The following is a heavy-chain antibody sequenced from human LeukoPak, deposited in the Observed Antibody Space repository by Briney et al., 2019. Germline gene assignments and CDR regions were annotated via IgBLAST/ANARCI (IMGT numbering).Heavy chain of an antibody. D-gene: IGHD6-19*01. CDR2: IYYSGST. J-gene: IGHJ5*02. CDR3: ARVSPGIAVAGSNWFDP. Sequence: SETLSLTCAVYGGSFSGYYWSWIRQPPGKGLEWIGHIYYSGSTNYSPSLKSRVTISVDTSKNQFSLRMSSVTAADTAAYFCARVSPGIAVAGSNWFDPWGQGTLVTVSS. V-gene: IGHV4-34*11. CDR1: GGSFSGYY.